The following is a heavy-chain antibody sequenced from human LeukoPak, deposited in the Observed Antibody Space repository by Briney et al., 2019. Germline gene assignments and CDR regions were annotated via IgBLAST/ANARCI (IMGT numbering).Heavy chain of an antibody. CDR1: GYTFASYG. V-gene: IGHV1-18*01. CDR2: ISAYNGNT. J-gene: IGHJ4*02. Sequence: ASVKVSCKASGYTFASYGISWVRQAPGQGLEWMGWISAYNGNTNYAQKFQGRLTMITDTSTSTAYMELKSLRSNDTAVYYCAKCVSAYWSENWGQGTLVTVS. CDR3: AKCVSAYWSEN. D-gene: IGHD3-3*01.